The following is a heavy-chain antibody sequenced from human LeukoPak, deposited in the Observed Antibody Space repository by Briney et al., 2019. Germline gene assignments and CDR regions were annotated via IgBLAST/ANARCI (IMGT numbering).Heavy chain of an antibody. CDR3: VKGLDYSSSQMDS. J-gene: IGHJ4*02. D-gene: IGHD6-6*01. Sequence: GGSLRLSCAASGFTFSSYAMHWVRQAPGKGLEWVAVISYDGSNKYYADSVKGRFTISRDNSRNTVYVQMNSLTPEDTAVYYCVKGLDYSSSQMDSWGQETLVTVSS. CDR2: ISYDGSNK. CDR1: GFTFSSYA. V-gene: IGHV3-30*14.